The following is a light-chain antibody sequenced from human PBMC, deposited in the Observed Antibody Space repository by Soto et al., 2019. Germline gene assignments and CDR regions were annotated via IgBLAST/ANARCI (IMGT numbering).Light chain of an antibody. J-gene: IGKJ4*01. Sequence: DIQMTQSPSSVSASVGDRVTITCRASQGISYWLAWYHQRPGKAPTLLIYAASTLQYGVPSRFSGSGSGTDFTLTISSLQPEDFATYYCQQAHSFPLTFGGGTKVEI. CDR3: QQAHSFPLT. V-gene: IGKV1-12*01. CDR1: QGISYW. CDR2: AAS.